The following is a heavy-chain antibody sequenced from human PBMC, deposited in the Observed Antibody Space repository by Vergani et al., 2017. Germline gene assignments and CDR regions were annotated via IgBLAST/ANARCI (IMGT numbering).Heavy chain of an antibody. J-gene: IGHJ4*02. CDR1: GFTFSSYG. CDR3: ARSSGWYGFDY. V-gene: IGHV4-34*01. Sequence: QVQLVESGGGVVQPGRSLRLSCAASGFTFSSYGMHWVRQPPGKGLEWIGEINHSGSTNYNPSLKSRVTISVDTSKNQFSLKLSSVTAADTAVYYCARSSGWYGFDYWGQGTLVTVSS. CDR2: INHSGST. D-gene: IGHD6-19*01.